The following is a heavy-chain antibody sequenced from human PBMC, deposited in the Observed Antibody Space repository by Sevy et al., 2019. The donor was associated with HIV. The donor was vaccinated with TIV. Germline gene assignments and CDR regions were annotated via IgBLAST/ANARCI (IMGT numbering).Heavy chain of an antibody. CDR2: IYSGGST. Sequence: GGSLRLSCAASGFTFHTYWMQWVRQAPGKGLECVSVIYSGGSTYYADSVQGRFTISIDNSKNTLYLQMNSLRAEDTAVYYCARPGILEWYGMDVWGQGTTVTVSS. J-gene: IGHJ6*02. CDR3: ARPGILEWYGMDV. D-gene: IGHD3-3*01. V-gene: IGHV3-53*01. CDR1: GFTFHTYW.